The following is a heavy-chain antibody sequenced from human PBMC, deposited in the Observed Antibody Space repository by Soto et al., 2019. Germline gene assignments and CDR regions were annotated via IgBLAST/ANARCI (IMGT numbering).Heavy chain of an antibody. CDR3: ARVLVAAADPYYFDY. D-gene: IGHD6-13*01. J-gene: IGHJ4*02. CDR2: IYYSGST. V-gene: IGHV4-31*03. Sequence: SETLSLTCTVSGGYISSGGYYWSWIRQHPGKGLEWIGYIYYSGSTYYNPSLKSRVTISVDTSKNQFSLKLSSVTAADTAVYYCARVLVAAADPYYFDYWGQGTLVTVSS. CDR1: GGYISSGGYY.